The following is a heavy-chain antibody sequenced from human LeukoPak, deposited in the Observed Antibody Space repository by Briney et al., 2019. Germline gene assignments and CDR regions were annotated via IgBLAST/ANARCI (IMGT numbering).Heavy chain of an antibody. CDR2: ISGSGGST. CDR3: AKEPHYGDSYPHFDY. Sequence: GGSLRLSCAASGFTFSSYAMSWVRQAPGKGLEWVSAISGSGGSTYYADSVKSRFTISRDNSKNTLYLQMNSLRAEDTAVYYCAKEPHYGDSYPHFDYWGQGTLVTVSS. CDR1: GFTFSSYA. D-gene: IGHD4-17*01. V-gene: IGHV3-23*01. J-gene: IGHJ4*02.